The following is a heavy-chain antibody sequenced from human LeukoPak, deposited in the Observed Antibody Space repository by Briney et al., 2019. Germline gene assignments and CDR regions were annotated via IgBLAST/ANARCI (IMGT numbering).Heavy chain of an antibody. D-gene: IGHD6-6*01. J-gene: IGHJ5*02. V-gene: IGHV4-39*01. CDR3: ARRFSSSAQWFDP. CDR2: IYYTGSI. CDR1: GASISSANYY. Sequence: TSETLSLTCTVSGASISSANYYWGWIRQPPGKGLEWIGSIYYTGSIFDNPSLRSRVTISADASKNQFFLKLSSVTAADTAVYYCARRFSSSAQWFDPWGQGTLVTVSS.